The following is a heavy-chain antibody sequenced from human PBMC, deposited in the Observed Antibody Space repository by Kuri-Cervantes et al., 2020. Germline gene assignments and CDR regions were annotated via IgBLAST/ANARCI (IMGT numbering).Heavy chain of an antibody. J-gene: IGHJ6*03. V-gene: IGHV3-21*03. Sequence: GGSLRLSCSASGFTFSAYSMNWVRQAPGKGLKWVSSIISSSSYIYYADSVKGRFTISRDNAKNLLYLQMSSLRAEDTAVYYCARAPDRYYGWYYMDVWGKGTTVTVSS. CDR1: GFTFSAYS. D-gene: IGHD3-16*02. CDR3: ARAPDRYYGWYYMDV. CDR2: IISSSSYI.